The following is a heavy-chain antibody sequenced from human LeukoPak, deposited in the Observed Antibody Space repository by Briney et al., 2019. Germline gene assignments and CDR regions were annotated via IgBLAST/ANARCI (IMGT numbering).Heavy chain of an antibody. J-gene: IGHJ4*02. V-gene: IGHV3-21*01. CDR2: ISSSSSYI. D-gene: IGHD1/OR15-1a*01. CDR3: ASSLNSYFDY. CDR1: GFTLSSYT. Sequence: GGSLRLSCAASGFTLSSYTMNWVRQAPGKGLEWVSSISSSSSYIYYADSVKGRFTNSRDNAKNSLSLQMNSLRAEDTAVYYCASSLNSYFDYWGQGTLVTVSS.